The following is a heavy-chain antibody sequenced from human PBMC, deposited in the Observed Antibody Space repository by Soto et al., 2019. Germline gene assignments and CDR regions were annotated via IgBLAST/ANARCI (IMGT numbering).Heavy chain of an antibody. J-gene: IGHJ4*02. Sequence: XGSLRLSCAASGVTLSSYAMSWVRQAPGKGLEWVSAISGSGGSTYYADSVKGRFTISRDNSKNTLYLQMNSLRAEDTAVYYCAKDGSPYYYDSSGYYLHWGQGPLVTVSS. CDR2: ISGSGGST. D-gene: IGHD3-22*01. CDR1: GVTLSSYA. V-gene: IGHV3-23*01. CDR3: AKDGSPYYYDSSGYYLH.